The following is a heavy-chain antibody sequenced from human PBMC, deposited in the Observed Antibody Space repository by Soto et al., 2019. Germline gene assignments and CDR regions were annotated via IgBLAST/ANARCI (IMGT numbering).Heavy chain of an antibody. CDR1: GFTFSSYA. CDR3: AKAPLYSSSWYQDY. D-gene: IGHD6-13*01. Sequence: EVQLLESGGGLVQPGGSLRLSCAASGFTFSSYAMSWVRQAPGKGLEWVSAISGSGGSTYYADSVKGRFTISRDNSKNTLYLQMNSLRVEDTAVYYCAKAPLYSSSWYQDYWGQGTLVTVSS. J-gene: IGHJ4*02. CDR2: ISGSGGST. V-gene: IGHV3-23*01.